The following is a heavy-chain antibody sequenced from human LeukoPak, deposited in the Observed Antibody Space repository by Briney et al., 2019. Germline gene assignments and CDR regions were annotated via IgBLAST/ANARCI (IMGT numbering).Heavy chain of an antibody. CDR1: GFTFSSYA. CDR3: VKDSDLVLTGYLFDY. D-gene: IGHD3-9*01. V-gene: IGHV3-64D*06. J-gene: IGHJ4*02. Sequence: PGGSLRLSCSASGFTFSSYAMHWVRQAPGKGLEYVSAISRNGGGTYYADSVKGRFTISRDNSKNTQYLQMSSLRAEDTAVYYCVKDSDLVLTGYLFDYWGQGTLVTVSS. CDR2: ISRNGGGT.